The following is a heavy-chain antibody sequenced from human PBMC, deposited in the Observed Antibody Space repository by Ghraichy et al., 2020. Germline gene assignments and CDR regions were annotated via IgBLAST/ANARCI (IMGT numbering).Heavy chain of an antibody. CDR2: TYYRSKWYN. Sequence: SQTLSLTCAISGDSVSSNSAAWNWIRQSPSRGLEWLGRTYYRSKWYNDYAVSVKSRISINPDTSKNQFSLQLNSVTPEDTAVYYCDRDHNSPQTTVVTPGSFYYVMDVWGQGTTVTVSS. J-gene: IGHJ6*02. CDR3: DRDHNSPQTTVVTPGSFYYVMDV. CDR1: GDSVSSNSAA. D-gene: IGHD4-23*01. V-gene: IGHV6-1*01.